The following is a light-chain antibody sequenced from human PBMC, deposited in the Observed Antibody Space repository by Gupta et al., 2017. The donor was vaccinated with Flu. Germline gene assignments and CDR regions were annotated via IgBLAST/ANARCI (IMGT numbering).Light chain of an antibody. Sequence: GTVTLTCGSSTGPVTFDHYAYWFQQKPGQHPKTLIDDTCNTQAWTPARFSASLRAGKAALTLSGTQPEDEDDYYCMLSVGGGRVFGGGTKLTVL. V-gene: IGLV7-46*01. J-gene: IGLJ2*01. CDR2: DTC. CDR1: TGPVTFDHY. CDR3: MLSVGGGRV.